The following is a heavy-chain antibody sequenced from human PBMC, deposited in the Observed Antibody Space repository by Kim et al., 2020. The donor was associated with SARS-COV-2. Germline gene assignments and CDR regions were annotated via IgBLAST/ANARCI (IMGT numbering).Heavy chain of an antibody. V-gene: IGHV4-59*08. Sequence: SETLSLTCTVSGGSISSYYWSWIRQPPGKGLEWIGYIYYSGSTNYNPSLKSRVTISVDTSKNQFSLKLSSVTAADTAVYYCARHTEMGYSSSWYPLLQFDPWGQGTLVTVSS. CDR1: GGSISSYY. CDR3: ARHTEMGYSSSWYPLLQFDP. CDR2: IYYSGST. J-gene: IGHJ5*02. D-gene: IGHD6-13*01.